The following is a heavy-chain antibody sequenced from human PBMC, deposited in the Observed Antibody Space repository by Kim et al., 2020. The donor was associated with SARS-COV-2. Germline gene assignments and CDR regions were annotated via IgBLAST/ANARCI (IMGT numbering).Heavy chain of an antibody. D-gene: IGHD3-22*01. CDR3: ARGWITMIVENAFDI. CDR2: ISSSGSTI. V-gene: IGHV3-48*03. CDR1: GFTFSSYE. Sequence: GGSLRLSCAASGFTFSSYEMNWVRQAPGKGLEWVSYISSSGSTIYYADSVKGRFTISRDNAKNSLYLQMNSLRAEDTAVYYCARGWITMIVENAFDIWGQGTMVPVSS. J-gene: IGHJ3*02.